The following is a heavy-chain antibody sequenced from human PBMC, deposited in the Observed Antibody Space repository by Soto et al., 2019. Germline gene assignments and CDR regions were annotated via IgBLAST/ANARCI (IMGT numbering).Heavy chain of an antibody. J-gene: IGHJ4*02. V-gene: IGHV1-18*01. Sequence: GASVKVSCKDSCYTFTSYTIKLLRQAPGQGLEWMLWIITYKGNTNYAQKFQGKFTMTTDTSTSTAYMELTSLRSDDTAIYYCARGSSAYSLDYWGLGTLVTVSS. CDR2: IITYKGNT. CDR3: ARGSSAYSLDY. CDR1: CYTFTSYT. D-gene: IGHD2-15*01.